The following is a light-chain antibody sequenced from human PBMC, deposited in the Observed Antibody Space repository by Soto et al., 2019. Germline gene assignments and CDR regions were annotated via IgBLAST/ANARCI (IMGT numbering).Light chain of an antibody. Sequence: EIVMTQSPATLSVSPGERATLSCRASQSLSSSLAWYQQKPGQAPRLLIYDASTRATDIPARFSGSGSGTDIPLTISSLQPEDSAVYYCLQYFRWRTFGQGTKVEIK. CDR2: DAS. CDR1: QSLSSS. CDR3: LQYFRWRT. V-gene: IGKV3-15*01. J-gene: IGKJ1*01.